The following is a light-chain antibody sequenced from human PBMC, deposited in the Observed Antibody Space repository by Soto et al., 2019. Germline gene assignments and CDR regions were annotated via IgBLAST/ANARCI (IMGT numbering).Light chain of an antibody. Sequence: QSVLTQPASLSGSPGQSITISCTGTSSDVGGYNYVSWYQQQPGKAPKLMIYDVSNRPSGVSNRFSGSKSGNTASLTISGLQTEDEADYYCSSYTSSSTLVVFGGGTELTVL. CDR2: DVS. CDR3: SSYTSSSTLVV. J-gene: IGLJ2*01. CDR1: SSDVGGYNY. V-gene: IGLV2-14*01.